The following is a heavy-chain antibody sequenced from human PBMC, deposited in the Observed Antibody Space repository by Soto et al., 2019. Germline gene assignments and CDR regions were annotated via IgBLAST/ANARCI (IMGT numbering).Heavy chain of an antibody. CDR3: ARHGEYYYDSSGPCDY. J-gene: IGHJ4*02. V-gene: IGHV5-51*01. Sequence: GESLKISCKGSGYSFTSYWIGWVRQMPGKGLEWMGIIYPGDSDTRYSPSFQGQVTISADKSISTAYLQWSSLKASDTAMYYCARHGEYYYDSSGPCDYWGQGTLVTVS. CDR1: GYSFTSYW. CDR2: IYPGDSDT. D-gene: IGHD3-22*01.